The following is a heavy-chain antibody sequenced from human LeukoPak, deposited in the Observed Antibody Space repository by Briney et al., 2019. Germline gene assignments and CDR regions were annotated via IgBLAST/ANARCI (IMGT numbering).Heavy chain of an antibody. CDR3: ARDWSKGATDY. D-gene: IGHD1-26*01. V-gene: IGHV3-7*01. CDR1: GFTFSSYW. CDR2: MNQDGSEK. J-gene: IGHJ4*02. Sequence: GGSLRLSCAASGFTFSSYWMTWVRQAPGKGLEWVANMNQDGSEKYYVDSVKGRFTISRDNAKNSLFLQMNSLRVEDTALYYCARDWSKGATDYWGQGTLVTVSS.